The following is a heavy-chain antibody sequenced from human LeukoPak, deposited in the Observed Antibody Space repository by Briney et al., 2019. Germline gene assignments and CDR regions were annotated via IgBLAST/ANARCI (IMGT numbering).Heavy chain of an antibody. CDR3: ARQGPMDPTNYSGYSTSPDAFDI. V-gene: IGHV1-69*02. CDR1: GGTFSSYT. D-gene: IGHD5-12*01. J-gene: IGHJ3*02. Sequence: ASVKVSCKASGGTFSSYTISWVRQAPGQGLEWMGRIIPILGIANYAQKFQGRVTITADKSTSTAYMELSSLRSEDTAVYYCARQGPMDPTNYSGYSTSPDAFDIWGQGTMVTVSS. CDR2: IIPILGIA.